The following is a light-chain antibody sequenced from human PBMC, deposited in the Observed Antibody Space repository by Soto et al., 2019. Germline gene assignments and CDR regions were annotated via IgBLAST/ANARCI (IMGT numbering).Light chain of an antibody. J-gene: IGKJ5*01. CDR2: DAS. CDR1: QSVSSY. Sequence: IVLTQSPATLPLSPGERATLSCRASQSVSSYLAWDQQKPGQAPRLLIYDASNRATGIPARFSGSGSGTDFTLTISSLEPEDFAVYYCQQRSNWPPTFGQGTLLEIK. V-gene: IGKV3-11*01. CDR3: QQRSNWPPT.